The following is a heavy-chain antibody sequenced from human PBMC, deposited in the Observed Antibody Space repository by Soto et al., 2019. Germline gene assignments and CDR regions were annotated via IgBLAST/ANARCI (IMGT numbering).Heavy chain of an antibody. CDR3: AKSYDFWSGYYHFAY. CDR1: GFTFSSYA. Sequence: HPGGSLRLSCAASGFTFSSYAMSWVRQAPGKGLEWVSAISGSGGSTYYADSVKGRFTISRDNSKNTLYLQMNSLRAEDTAVYYCAKSYDFWSGYYHFAYWGQGTLVTVSS. CDR2: ISGSGGST. J-gene: IGHJ4*02. D-gene: IGHD3-3*01. V-gene: IGHV3-23*01.